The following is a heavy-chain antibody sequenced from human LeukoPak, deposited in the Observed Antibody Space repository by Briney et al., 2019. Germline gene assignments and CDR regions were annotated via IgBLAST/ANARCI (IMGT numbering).Heavy chain of an antibody. D-gene: IGHD6-13*01. CDR3: ARASLSSWRYMDA. CDR2: INHSGST. V-gene: IGHV4-34*01. Sequence: SETLSLTCAVYGGSFSGYYWSWIRQPPGKGLEWIGEINHSGSTNYNPSLKSRVTISVDTSKNQFSLKLSSVTAADTAVYYCARASLSSWRYMDAWGKGTTVTVSS. J-gene: IGHJ6*03. CDR1: GGSFSGYY.